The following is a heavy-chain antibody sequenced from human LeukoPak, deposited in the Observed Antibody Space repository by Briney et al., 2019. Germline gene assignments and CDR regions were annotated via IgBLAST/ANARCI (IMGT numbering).Heavy chain of an antibody. CDR2: ISWNSGGI. J-gene: IGHJ4*02. CDR1: GFTFDDYA. V-gene: IGHV3-9*01. D-gene: IGHD5-18*01. Sequence: PGGSLRLSCAASGFTFDDYAIHWVRQAPGKGLEWVSGISWNSGGIGYADSVKGRFTISRDNAKNSLYLQMNSLRAEDTALYYCAKVRGYNYGDFDYWGQGTLVTVSS. CDR3: AKVRGYNYGDFDY.